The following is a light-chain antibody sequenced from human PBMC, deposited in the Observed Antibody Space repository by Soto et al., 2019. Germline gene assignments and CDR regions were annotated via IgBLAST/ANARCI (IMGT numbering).Light chain of an antibody. Sequence: EIVMTQSPATLSVSPGERATLSCRASQSVSSNVAWYQQKPGQTPKLLICVASTRATGIPARFSGSGSGTEFTLTISSLQSEDFAVYYCQQYNVWPLTFGGGNKVEFK. V-gene: IGKV3-15*01. CDR1: QSVSSN. CDR2: VAS. J-gene: IGKJ4*01. CDR3: QQYNVWPLT.